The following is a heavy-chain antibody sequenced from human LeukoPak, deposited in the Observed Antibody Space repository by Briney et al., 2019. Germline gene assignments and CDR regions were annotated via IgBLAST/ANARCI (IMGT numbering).Heavy chain of an antibody. J-gene: IGHJ4*02. CDR2: LSSSSTYI. D-gene: IGHD4-17*01. Sequence: PGGSLRLSCAASGFIFSSYSMNWVRQAPGKGLEWVSSLSSSSTYIYYADSVKGRFTISRDNAKNSLYLQMNSLRAEDTAVYYCARDTRDGYGDQNADYWGQGTLVTVSS. CDR1: GFIFSSYS. CDR3: ARDTRDGYGDQNADY. V-gene: IGHV3-21*01.